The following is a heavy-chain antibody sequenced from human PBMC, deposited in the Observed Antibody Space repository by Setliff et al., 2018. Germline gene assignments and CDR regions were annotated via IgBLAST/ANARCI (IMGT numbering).Heavy chain of an antibody. D-gene: IGHD5-18*01. CDR2: IWYDGTTK. J-gene: IGHJ4*02. Sequence: GGSLRLSCAASGFTFSSHGMHWVRQAPGKGLEWVAVIWYDGTTKYYADSVKGRFTISRDNSKKTLYLQMNSLRAEDKAVYYCAKERRIYSYAIDYWGQGTLVTVSS. CDR1: GFTFSSHG. V-gene: IGHV3-30*02. CDR3: AKERRIYSYAIDY.